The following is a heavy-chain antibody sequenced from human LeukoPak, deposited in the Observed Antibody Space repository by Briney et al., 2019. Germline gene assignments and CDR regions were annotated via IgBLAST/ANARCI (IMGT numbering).Heavy chain of an antibody. CDR2: IYSGGST. CDR3: ARVRYSSQNYYYYMDV. V-gene: IGHV3-53*05. J-gene: IGHJ6*03. D-gene: IGHD6-13*01. Sequence: GGSLRLSCAASGFTVSSNYMSWVRQAPGKGLEWVSVIYSGGSTYYADSVKGRFTISRDNSKNTLYLQMNSLRAEDTAVYYCARVRYSSQNYYYYMDVWGKGTTVTVSS. CDR1: GFTVSSNY.